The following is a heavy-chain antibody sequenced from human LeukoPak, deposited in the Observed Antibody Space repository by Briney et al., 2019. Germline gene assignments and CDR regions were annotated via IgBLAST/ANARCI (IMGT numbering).Heavy chain of an antibody. J-gene: IGHJ4*02. D-gene: IGHD5-24*01. CDR3: ARGGREGYNSFAY. V-gene: IGHV4-59*01. CDR1: GGSISTYY. Sequence: SETLSLTCTVSGGSISTYYWSWIRQPPGKGLEWLGYIHDSGTTRYNPSLKSRVTISVDMSENQLSLRLTSVSAADTAIYYCARGGREGYNSFAYWGQGTLVTVSS. CDR2: IHDSGTT.